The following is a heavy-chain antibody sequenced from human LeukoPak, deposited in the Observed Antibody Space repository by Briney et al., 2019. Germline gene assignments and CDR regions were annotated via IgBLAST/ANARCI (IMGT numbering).Heavy chain of an antibody. D-gene: IGHD6-19*01. J-gene: IGHJ6*03. CDR2: ISAYNANT. CDR3: ARVGIGSGWYYYYYMDV. Sequence: GASVKVSCKASGYTFTSYGISWVRQAPGQGLEWMGWISAYNANTNYAQKLQGRVTMTTDTSTSTAYMELRSLRSDDTAVYYCARVGIGSGWYYYYYMDVWGKGTTVTVSS. V-gene: IGHV1-18*01. CDR1: GYTFTSYG.